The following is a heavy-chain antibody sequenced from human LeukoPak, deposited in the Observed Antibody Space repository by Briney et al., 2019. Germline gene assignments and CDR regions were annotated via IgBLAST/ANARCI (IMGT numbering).Heavy chain of an antibody. CDR3: ARCLALSSGWFPRNPFDY. CDR1: GFTFSSYA. Sequence: GSLRLSCAASGFTFSSYAMSWVRQAPGKGLEWVSAISGSGGSTYYADSVKGRFTISRDNAKNSLYLQMNSLRAEDTAVYYCARCLALSSGWFPRNPFDYWGQGTLVTVSS. CDR2: ISGSGGST. D-gene: IGHD6-19*01. V-gene: IGHV3-23*01. J-gene: IGHJ4*02.